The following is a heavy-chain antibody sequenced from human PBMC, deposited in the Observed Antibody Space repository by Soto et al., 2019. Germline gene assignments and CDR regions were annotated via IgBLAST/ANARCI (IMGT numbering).Heavy chain of an antibody. Sequence: ASVKVSCKASGYTFTSYDINWVRQATGQGLEWKGWMNPNSGNTGYAQKFQGRVTMTRNTSISTAYMELSSLRSEDTAVYYCARVLRYFDWSSYGMDVWGQGTTVTVS. CDR2: MNPNSGNT. D-gene: IGHD3-9*01. CDR3: ARVLRYFDWSSYGMDV. CDR1: GYTFTSYD. V-gene: IGHV1-8*01. J-gene: IGHJ6*02.